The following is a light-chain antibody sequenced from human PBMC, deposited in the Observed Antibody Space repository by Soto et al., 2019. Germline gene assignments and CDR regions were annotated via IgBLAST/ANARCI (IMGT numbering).Light chain of an antibody. CDR1: QGINTN. V-gene: IGKV3-15*01. Sequence: ERVMTQSPATLAVSPGERATLSCRASQGINTNLAWFQQKPGQAPRLLISGAFIRATGIPVRFSGSGSGTEFTLTISSLQSEDFAVYYCQQRSNWPPFTFGQGTRLEIK. CDR3: QQRSNWPPFT. CDR2: GAF. J-gene: IGKJ5*01.